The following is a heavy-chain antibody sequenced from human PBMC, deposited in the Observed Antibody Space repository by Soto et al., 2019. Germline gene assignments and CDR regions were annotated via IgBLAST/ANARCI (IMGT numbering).Heavy chain of an antibody. Sequence: GGSLRLACAASGFKFRNYAIHWGRQAPGKGLEWLAVIWFDGSKKYYADSVKGRFTISRDNSKNTVYLDMNSLTADDSGVFYCARAHTMMILDRFDPWGHGTLVTVSS. D-gene: IGHD3-22*01. CDR1: GFKFRNYA. J-gene: IGHJ5*02. V-gene: IGHV3-33*01. CDR2: IWFDGSKK. CDR3: ARAHTMMILDRFDP.